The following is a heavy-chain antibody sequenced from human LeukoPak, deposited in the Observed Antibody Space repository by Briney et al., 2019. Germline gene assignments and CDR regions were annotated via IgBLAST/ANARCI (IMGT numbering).Heavy chain of an antibody. J-gene: IGHJ5*02. V-gene: IGHV3-21*01. D-gene: IGHD2-15*01. CDR3: ARDRYCSGGSCYVFDP. CDR2: ISSSSSYI. Sequence: GGSLRLSCAASGFTFSSYSMNWVRQAPGKGLEWVSSISSSSSYIYYADSVKGRFTISRDNAKNSLYLQMNSLRAEDTAVYYCARDRYCSGGSCYVFDPWGQGTLVTVSS. CDR1: GFTFSSYS.